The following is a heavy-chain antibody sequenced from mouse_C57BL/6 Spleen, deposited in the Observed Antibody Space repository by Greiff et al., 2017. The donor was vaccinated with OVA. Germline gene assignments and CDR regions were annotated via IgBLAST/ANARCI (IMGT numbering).Heavy chain of an antibody. CDR3: AREESKNYAMDY. CDR1: GYTFTDYN. D-gene: IGHD2-5*01. Sequence: VQLQQSGPELVKPGASVKIPCKASGYTFTDYNMDWVKQSHGKSLEWIGDINPNNGGTNYNQKFKGKATLTVDKSSSTAYMELRSLTSEDTAVYYCAREESKNYAMDYWGQGTSVTVSS. J-gene: IGHJ4*01. V-gene: IGHV1-18*01. CDR2: INPNNGGT.